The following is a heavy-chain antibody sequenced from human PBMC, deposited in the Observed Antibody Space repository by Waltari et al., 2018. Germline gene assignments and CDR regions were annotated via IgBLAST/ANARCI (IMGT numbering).Heavy chain of an antibody. CDR3: ARTGARWLQFAAFDI. V-gene: IGHV3-7*01. Sequence: EVLLVESGGGLVQTGGSLRLSCAASRFTFSTYWMNWVSQAPGKGLEWVANINQDGSEEYYVDSVKGRFTISRDNAKNSLYLEMKTLRAEDTAIYYCARTGARWLQFAAFDIWGQGTMVTVSS. CDR1: RFTFSTYW. J-gene: IGHJ3*02. D-gene: IGHD5-12*01. CDR2: INQDGSEE.